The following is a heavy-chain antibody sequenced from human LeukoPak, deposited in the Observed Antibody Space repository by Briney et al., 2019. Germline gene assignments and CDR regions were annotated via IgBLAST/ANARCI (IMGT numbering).Heavy chain of an antibody. CDR3: ARGSGSSAGFDF. V-gene: IGHV4-39*01. J-gene: IGHJ4*02. CDR2: IYYTGST. CDR1: VGSISSSSYY. Sequence: SETLSLTCTVSVGSISSSSYYWGWIRQPPGKGLEWIGSIYYTGSTYYNPSLKSRVTISVDTSKNQFSLQLTSVTAADTAVYYCARGSGSSAGFDFWGQGTLVTVSS. D-gene: IGHD3-10*01.